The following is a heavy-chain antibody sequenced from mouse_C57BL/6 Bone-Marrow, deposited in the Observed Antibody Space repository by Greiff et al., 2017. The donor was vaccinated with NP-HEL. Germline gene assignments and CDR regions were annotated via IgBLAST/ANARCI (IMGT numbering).Heavy chain of an antibody. J-gene: IGHJ4*01. CDR1: GYAFTNYL. CDR3: AKGGYYTFYYAMDY. CDR2: INPGSGGT. Sequence: QVQLKQSGAELVRPGTSVKVSCKASGYAFTNYLIEWVKQRPGQGLEWIGVINPGSGGTNYNEKFKGKATLTEDKSSSTAYMQLSSLTSEDSAVYFCAKGGYYTFYYAMDYWGQGTSVTVSS. D-gene: IGHD2-12*01. V-gene: IGHV1-54*01.